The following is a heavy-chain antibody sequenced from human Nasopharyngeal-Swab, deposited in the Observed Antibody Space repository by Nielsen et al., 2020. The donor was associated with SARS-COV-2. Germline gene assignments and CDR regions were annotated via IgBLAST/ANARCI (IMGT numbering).Heavy chain of an antibody. D-gene: IGHD3-10*01. Sequence: GGSLRLSCAASGFTFDDYAMHWVRQAPGKGLEWVSGISWNSGSTGYADSVKGRFTISRDNAKNSLYLQMNSLRAEDTALYYCAKDTAWFGEGDAFDTWGQGTMVTVSS. CDR1: GFTFDDYA. V-gene: IGHV3-9*01. CDR3: AKDTAWFGEGDAFDT. J-gene: IGHJ3*02. CDR2: ISWNSGST.